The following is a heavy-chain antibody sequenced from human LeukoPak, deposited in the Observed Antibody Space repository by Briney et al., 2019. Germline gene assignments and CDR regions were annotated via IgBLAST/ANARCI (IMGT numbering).Heavy chain of an antibody. CDR3: ARAILVGAVTLRYFDL. CDR1: GYTFNSYY. Sequence: ASVKVSCKASGYTFNSYYMHWVRQAPGQGLEWMGIINPSGGSTSYAQKFQGRVTMTRDTSTSTAYMELSSLRSEDTAVYYCARAILVGAVTLRYFDLWGRGTLVTVSS. J-gene: IGHJ2*01. V-gene: IGHV1-46*02. CDR2: INPSGGST. D-gene: IGHD1-26*01.